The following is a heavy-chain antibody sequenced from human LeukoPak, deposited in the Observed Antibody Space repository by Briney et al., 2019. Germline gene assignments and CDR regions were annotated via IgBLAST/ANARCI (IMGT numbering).Heavy chain of an antibody. V-gene: IGHV4-59*01. D-gene: IGHD6-13*01. Sequence: SETPSHTCTHSGGSLRSFYWSWISPPPRKGLEWIAYIYYTGSTNYTPSLKSRVTISVDTSKHQFSLKLTTVTTADTAVYYCARARGSSWFNWFDPWGQGTLVTVSS. CDR3: ARARGSSWFNWFDP. J-gene: IGHJ5*02. CDR1: GGSLRSFY. CDR2: IYYTGST.